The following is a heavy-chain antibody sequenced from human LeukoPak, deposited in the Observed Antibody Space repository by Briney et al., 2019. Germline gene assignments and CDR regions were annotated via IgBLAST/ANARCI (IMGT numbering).Heavy chain of an antibody. J-gene: IGHJ4*02. Sequence: GRSLRLSCAASGFTFSSYGMHWVRQAPGKGLEWVAVISYDGSNKYYADSVKGRFTISRDNSKNTLYLQMNSLRAEDTAVYYCAREWNRWGQGALVTVSS. CDR2: ISYDGSNK. D-gene: IGHD1-1*01. V-gene: IGHV3-30*03. CDR1: GFTFSSYG. CDR3: AREWNR.